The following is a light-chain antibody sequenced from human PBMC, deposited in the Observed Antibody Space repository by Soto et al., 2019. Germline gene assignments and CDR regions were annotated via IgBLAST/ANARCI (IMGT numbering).Light chain of an antibody. V-gene: IGLV2-14*03. J-gene: IGLJ1*01. CDR3: CSYTSDLTPYV. CDR2: GVT. CDR1: SSDIGAHDD. Sequence: SALTQPASASGSPGQSITISCTGTSSDIGAHDDVSWYQQHPGKVPKLLIYGVTDRPSGISNRFSGSKSGNVASLTISGLQAEDEADYYCCSYTSDLTPYVFGTGTKVTVL.